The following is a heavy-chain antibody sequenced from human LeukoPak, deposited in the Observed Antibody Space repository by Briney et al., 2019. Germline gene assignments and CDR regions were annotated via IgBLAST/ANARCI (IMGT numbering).Heavy chain of an antibody. D-gene: IGHD2-21*02. CDR1: GFTLRNYW. CDR3: ARVAYCCGDCYSLDYYYMDV. J-gene: IGHJ6*03. V-gene: IGHV3-74*01. Sequence: PGGSLRLSCAASGFTLRNYWMHWVRQTPGKGLLWVSRINGDGTSATYAGSVKGRFTISRDNAKNTLYLQMNSLRAEDTAVYYCARVAYCCGDCYSLDYYYMDVWGKGTTVTVSS. CDR2: INGDGTSA.